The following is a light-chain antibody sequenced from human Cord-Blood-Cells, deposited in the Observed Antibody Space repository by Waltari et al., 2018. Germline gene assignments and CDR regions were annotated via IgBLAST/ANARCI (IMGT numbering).Light chain of an antibody. CDR2: DAS. J-gene: IGKJ1*01. CDR1: QSISSW. V-gene: IGKV1-5*01. Sequence: DIQMTQSPSTLSASVGARVTITCRASQSISSWLAWYQQKPGKAPNLLIYDASSLESGVPSRFSGSGSGTEFTLTISSLQPDDFATYYCQQYNSYSPTFGQGTKVEIK. CDR3: QQYNSYSPT.